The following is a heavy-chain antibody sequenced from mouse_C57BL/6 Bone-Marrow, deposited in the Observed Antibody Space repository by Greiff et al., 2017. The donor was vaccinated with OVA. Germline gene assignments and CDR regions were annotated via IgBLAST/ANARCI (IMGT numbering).Heavy chain of an antibody. CDR2: IYPGSGST. V-gene: IGHV1-55*01. CDR3: ARSKITKVPD. J-gene: IGHJ3*01. D-gene: IGHD2-4*01. CDR1: GYTFTSYW. Sequence: QVQLQQPGAELVKPGASVKMSCKASGYTFTSYWITWVKQRPGQGLEWIGDIYPGSGSTNYNEKFKSKATLTVDTSSSTAYMQLSSLTSEDAAVYYCARSKITKVPDWGQGTLVTVSA.